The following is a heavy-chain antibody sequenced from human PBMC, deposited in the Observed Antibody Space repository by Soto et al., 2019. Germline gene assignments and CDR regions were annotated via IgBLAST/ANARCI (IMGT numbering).Heavy chain of an antibody. CDR1: GFTFSSYG. V-gene: IGHV3-33*01. CDR2: IWYDGSNK. D-gene: IGHD3-3*01. CDR3: ARDMAIFGVALCNFDY. J-gene: IGHJ4*02. Sequence: GGSLRLSCAASGFTFSSYGMHWVRQAPGKGLEWVAVIWYDGSNKYYADSVKGRFTISRDNSKNTLYLQMDSLRAEDTAVYYCARDMAIFGVALCNFDYWGQGTLVTVSS.